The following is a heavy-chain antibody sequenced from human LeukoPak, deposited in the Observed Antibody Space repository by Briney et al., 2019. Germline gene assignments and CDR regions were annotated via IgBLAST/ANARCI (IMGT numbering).Heavy chain of an antibody. CDR2: IKSKTDGGTT. Sequence: PGGSLRLSCAASGFTFSNAWMSWVRQAPGKGLEWVGRIKSKTDGGTTDYAAPVKGRFTISRDDSKNTLYLQMNSLKAEDTAVYYCTTGVPGSGSYFSWGQGTLVTVSS. J-gene: IGHJ5*02. D-gene: IGHD3-10*01. CDR1: GFTFSNAW. CDR3: TTGVPGSGSYFS. V-gene: IGHV3-15*01.